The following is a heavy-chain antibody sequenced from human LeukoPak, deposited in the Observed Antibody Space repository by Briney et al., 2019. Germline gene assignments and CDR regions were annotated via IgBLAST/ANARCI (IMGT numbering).Heavy chain of an antibody. CDR3: ARGYCSSTSCLDYYYYGMDV. CDR1: GGSINSGGYS. Sequence: PSQTLSLTCAVSGGSINSGGYSWSWIRQPPGKGLEWIGYIYHSGSTYYNPSLKSRVTISVDRSKNQFSLKLSSVTAADTAVYYCARGYCSSTSCLDYYYYGMDVWGQGTTVTVSS. V-gene: IGHV4-30-2*01. D-gene: IGHD2-2*01. J-gene: IGHJ6*02. CDR2: IYHSGST.